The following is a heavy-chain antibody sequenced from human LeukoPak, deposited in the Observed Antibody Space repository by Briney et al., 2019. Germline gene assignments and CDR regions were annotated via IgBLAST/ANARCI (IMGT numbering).Heavy chain of an antibody. CDR3: ARAVAWLRLKNWFDP. CDR2: INHSGST. D-gene: IGHD5-12*01. V-gene: IGHV4-34*01. Sequence: PSETLSLTCAVYGGSFSGYYWSWIRQPPGKGLEWIGEINHSGSTNYNPSLKSRVTISVDTSKNQFSLKLSSVTAADTAVYYCARAVAWLRLKNWFDPWGQGTLVTVSS. J-gene: IGHJ5*02. CDR1: GGSFSGYY.